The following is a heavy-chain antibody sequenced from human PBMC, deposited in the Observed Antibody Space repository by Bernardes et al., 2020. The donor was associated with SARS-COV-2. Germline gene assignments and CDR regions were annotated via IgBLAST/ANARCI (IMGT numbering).Heavy chain of an antibody. J-gene: IGHJ4*02. CDR2: TSNGGLEI. D-gene: IGHD6-19*01. Sequence: GGSLRLSCAASGINFAASDIHWVRQAPGKGLEWVALTSNGGLEIDYSDTVKGRFTLSRDTSKKTVFLQMSSLRAEDTAVYYCARIDEVTGRDYWGQGTLVTVSS. V-gene: IGHV3-30*03. CDR1: GINFAASD. CDR3: ARIDEVTGRDY.